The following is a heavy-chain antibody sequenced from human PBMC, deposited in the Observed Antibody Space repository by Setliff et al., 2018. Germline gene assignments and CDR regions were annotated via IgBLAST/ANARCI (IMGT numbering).Heavy chain of an antibody. J-gene: IGHJ3*02. CDR3: ARQRYYYDSSGYYFDAFDI. Sequence: GESLKISCKGSGYSFTSYWIGWVRQMPGKGLEWMGIIYPGDSDTRYSPSFQGQVTISADKSISTAYLQWSSLKASDTAMYHCARQRYYYDSSGYYFDAFDIWGQGTMVTVSS. D-gene: IGHD3-22*01. CDR1: GYSFTSYW. V-gene: IGHV5-51*01. CDR2: IYPGDSDT.